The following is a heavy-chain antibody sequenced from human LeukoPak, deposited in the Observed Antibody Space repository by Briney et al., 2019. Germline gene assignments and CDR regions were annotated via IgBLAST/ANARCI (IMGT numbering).Heavy chain of an antibody. J-gene: IGHJ4*02. V-gene: IGHV3-64D*09. Sequence: GGSLTLSCCASGFTFSRYAMHWVRQAPGKGLEYVSGITSDGGSTYYADSMKVRFTISRDNSKNTLYLQMSSLRTEDTAVYSCVKTYGYCSATGCYVFDYWGRGTLDPVSS. CDR2: ITSDGGST. CDR1: GFTFSRYA. CDR3: VKTYGYCSATGCYVFDY. D-gene: IGHD2-2*01.